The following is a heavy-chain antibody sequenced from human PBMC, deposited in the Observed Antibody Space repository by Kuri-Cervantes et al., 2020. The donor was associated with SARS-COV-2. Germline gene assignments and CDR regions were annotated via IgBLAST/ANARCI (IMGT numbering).Heavy chain of an antibody. Sequence: ASVKVSCKASGYTFTGYYMHWVRQAPGQGLEWMGWINPNSGGTNYAQKFQGRVTMTRDTSISTAYMELSRLRSDDTAVYYCARGGRRYSSSQNNHNWFDPWGQGTLVTVSS. CDR2: INPNSGGT. D-gene: IGHD6-6*01. CDR3: ARGGRRYSSSQNNHNWFDP. J-gene: IGHJ5*02. CDR1: GYTFTGYY. V-gene: IGHV1-2*02.